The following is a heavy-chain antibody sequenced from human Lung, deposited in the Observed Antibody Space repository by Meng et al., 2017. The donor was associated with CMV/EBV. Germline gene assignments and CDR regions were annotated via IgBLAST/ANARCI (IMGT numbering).Heavy chain of an antibody. CDR2: IWYDGSNK. Sequence: GGSXRLSCAASGFTFSSYGMHWVRQAPGKGLEWVAVIWYDGSNKYYADSVKGRFTISRDNSKNTLYLQMNSLRAEDTAVYYCAKTEYYYDSSGYWGVDYXGQGTLVTAPQ. D-gene: IGHD3-22*01. J-gene: IGHJ4*02. CDR1: GFTFSSYG. CDR3: AKTEYYYDSSGYWGVDY. V-gene: IGHV3-33*06.